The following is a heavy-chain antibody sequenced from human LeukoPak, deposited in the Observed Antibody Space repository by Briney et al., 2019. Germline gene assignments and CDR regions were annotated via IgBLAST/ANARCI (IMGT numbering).Heavy chain of an antibody. CDR1: GGSISSYY. J-gene: IGHJ5*02. V-gene: IGHV4-59*01. D-gene: IGHD3-9*01. CDR2: IYSSGST. Sequence: SETLSLTCTVSGGSISSYYWSWIRQPPGKGLEWIGYIYSSGSTNYNPSLKSRVSISVDTSKNQFSLKLSSVTAADTAVYYCARLTGYSSGSWFDPWGQGTLVTVSS. CDR3: ARLTGYSSGSWFDP.